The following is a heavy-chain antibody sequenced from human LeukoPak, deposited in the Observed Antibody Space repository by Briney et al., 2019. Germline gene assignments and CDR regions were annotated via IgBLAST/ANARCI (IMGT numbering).Heavy chain of an antibody. CDR2: IYSDGST. Sequence: QPGGSLRLSCAASGFAVSSYYMSWVRQAPGKGLQWVSVIYSDGSTYYADSVKGRFTISRDSSKNTLYLQMNSLRAEDTAVYYCAKSGRNWAYLEYWGQGTLVTVSS. D-gene: IGHD7-27*01. CDR3: AKSGRNWAYLEY. CDR1: GFAVSSYY. V-gene: IGHV3-53*01. J-gene: IGHJ4*02.